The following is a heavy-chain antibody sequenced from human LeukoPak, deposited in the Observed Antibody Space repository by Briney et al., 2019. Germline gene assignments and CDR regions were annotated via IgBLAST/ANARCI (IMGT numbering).Heavy chain of an antibody. D-gene: IGHD6-6*01. Sequence: GSLRLSCAASGFTFSIYSMNWVRQVPGKGLEWVSSISSSRSYIYYADSVKGRFTISRDNAKNSLYLQMYSLRAEDTAVYYCARIGSSSYDYWGQGTLVSVSS. V-gene: IGHV3-21*01. CDR2: ISSSRSYI. J-gene: IGHJ4*02. CDR3: ARIGSSSYDY. CDR1: GFTFSIYS.